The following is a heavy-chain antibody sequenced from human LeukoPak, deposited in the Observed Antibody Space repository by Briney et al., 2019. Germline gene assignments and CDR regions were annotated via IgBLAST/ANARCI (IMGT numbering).Heavy chain of an antibody. CDR2: INPNSGGT. V-gene: IGHV1-2*02. CDR3: ARGGRGATSYYYYMDV. D-gene: IGHD1-26*01. CDR1: GYTLTGYY. Sequence: ASVKVSCKASGYTLTGYYMHWVRQAPGQGLEWMGWINPNSGGTNYAQKFQGRVTMTRDTSISTAYMELSRLRSDDTAVYYCARGGRGATSYYYYMDVWGKGTTVTVSS. J-gene: IGHJ6*03.